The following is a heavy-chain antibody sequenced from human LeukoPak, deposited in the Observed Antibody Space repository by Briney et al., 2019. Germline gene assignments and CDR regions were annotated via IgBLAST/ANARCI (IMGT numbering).Heavy chain of an antibody. Sequence: PGGSLRLSCAASGLSVSRRFMSWVRQAPGKGLEWVSVIYSGGNTGYARSVRGRITISRDNSRDTLYLQMNSLRVEDTAVYYCATRPDGNDFPYLDFWGQGTLVTVSS. CDR3: ATRPDGNDFPYLDF. D-gene: IGHD5-24*01. J-gene: IGHJ4*02. V-gene: IGHV3-66*01. CDR1: GLSVSRRF. CDR2: IYSGGNT.